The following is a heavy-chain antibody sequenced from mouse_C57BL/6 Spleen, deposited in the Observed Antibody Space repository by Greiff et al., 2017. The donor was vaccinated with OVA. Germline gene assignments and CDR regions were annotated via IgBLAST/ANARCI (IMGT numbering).Heavy chain of an antibody. V-gene: IGHV1-15*01. D-gene: IGHD2-2*01. Sequence: LVESGAELVRPGASVTLSCKASGYTFTDYEMHWVKQTPVHGLEWIGAIDPETGGTAYNQKFKGKAILTADKSSSTAYMELRSLTSEDSAVYYCTRGGYYRYFDVWGTGTTVTVSS. CDR1: GYTFTDYE. J-gene: IGHJ1*03. CDR3: TRGGYYRYFDV. CDR2: IDPETGGT.